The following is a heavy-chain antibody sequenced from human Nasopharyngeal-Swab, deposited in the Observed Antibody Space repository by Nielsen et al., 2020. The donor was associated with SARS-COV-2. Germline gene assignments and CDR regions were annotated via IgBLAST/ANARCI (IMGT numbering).Heavy chain of an antibody. D-gene: IGHD4-11*01. CDR3: VRGKEDDYYFDL. CDR2: FFHSGRT. J-gene: IGHJ2*01. Sequence: SEILSPTSTFSGSSISSSFCSWLRPPPGKRLEWFGFFFHSGRTYYNPSLKSRFTMSIDTSRTPFYLKLTSVTAADTAIYYCVRGKEDDYYFDLWGRGTMVNVSS. CDR1: GSSISSSF. V-gene: IGHV4-59*01.